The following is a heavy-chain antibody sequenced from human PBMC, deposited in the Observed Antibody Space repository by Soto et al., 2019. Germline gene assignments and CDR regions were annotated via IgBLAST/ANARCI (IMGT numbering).Heavy chain of an antibody. CDR2: INSDGSST. CDR1: GFTFSSYW. CDR3: SVRTYYYYGMDV. J-gene: IGHJ6*02. V-gene: IGHV3-74*01. Sequence: PGGSLRLSCAASGFTFSSYWMHWVRQAPGKGLVWVSRINSDGSSTSYADSVKGRFTISRDNAKNTLYLQMNSLRAEDTAVYYCSVRTYYYYGMDVWGQGTTVTVSS. D-gene: IGHD3-10*01.